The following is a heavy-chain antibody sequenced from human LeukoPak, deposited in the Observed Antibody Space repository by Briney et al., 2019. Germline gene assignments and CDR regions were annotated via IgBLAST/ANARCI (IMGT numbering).Heavy chain of an antibody. V-gene: IGHV4-59*08. J-gene: IGHJ4*02. Sequence: SGTLSLTCTVSGGSISSYYWSWIRQPPGKGRGWIGYIYYSGSTDYNPSLKSRFTISADTSKNQFSLQLSSVTAAETAGTYPSRLRGGSWLKFVFEYWGQGTLRSVSS. CDR2: IYYSGST. CDR1: GGSISSYY. D-gene: IGHD5-24*01. CDR3: SRLRGGSWLKFVFEY.